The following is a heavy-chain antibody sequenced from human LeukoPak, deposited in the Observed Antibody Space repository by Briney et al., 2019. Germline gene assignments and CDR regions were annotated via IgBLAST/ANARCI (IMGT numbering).Heavy chain of an antibody. V-gene: IGHV3-48*01. Sequence: GGPLRLSCAASGFTFSSYEMHWVRQAPGKGLEWVSYISRSSSIIYYADSVKGRFTISRDNAKNSLFLQMNSLRAEDTAVYYCARAKRNGFDIWGQGTMVTVSS. CDR3: ARAKRNGFDI. J-gene: IGHJ3*02. CDR1: GFTFSSYE. CDR2: ISRSSSII.